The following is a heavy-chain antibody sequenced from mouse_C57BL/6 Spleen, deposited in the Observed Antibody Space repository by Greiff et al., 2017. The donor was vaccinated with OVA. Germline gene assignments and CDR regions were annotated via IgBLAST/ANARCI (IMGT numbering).Heavy chain of an antibody. CDR3: ARRTSTGTLYFDY. V-gene: IGHV1-18*01. CDR1: GYTFTDYN. CDR2: INPNNGGT. D-gene: IGHD4-1*01. J-gene: IGHJ2*01. Sequence: EVQLQQSGPELVKPGASVKIPCKASGYTFTDYNMDWVKQSHGKSLEWIGDINPNNGGTIYNQKFKGKATLTVDKSSSTAYMELRSLTSEDTAVYYCARRTSTGTLYFDYWGQGTTLTVSS.